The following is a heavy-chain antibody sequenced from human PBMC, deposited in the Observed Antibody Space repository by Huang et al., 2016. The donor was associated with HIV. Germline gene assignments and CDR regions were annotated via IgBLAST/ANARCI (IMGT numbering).Heavy chain of an antibody. J-gene: IGHJ5*02. CDR3: ARDATKNPRGWFDP. D-gene: IGHD3-10*01. CDR1: GGSLSGYY. V-gene: IGHV4-34*02. CDR2: INHLGSP. Sequence: QVHLQQWGAGLLKSAETLSLTCAVYGGSLSGYYWSWLRQTPGKGLEWIGEINHLGSPNYNPALKSRISISIDGSKKQFSLKLRCISDADTAVYFCARDATKNPRGWFDPWGQGTLVTVSS.